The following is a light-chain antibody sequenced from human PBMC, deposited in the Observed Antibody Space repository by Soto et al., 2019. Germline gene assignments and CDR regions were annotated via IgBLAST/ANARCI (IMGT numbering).Light chain of an antibody. CDR3: CSYAGSSFV. J-gene: IGLJ1*01. CDR2: DVS. Sequence: QSALTQPRSVSGSPGQSVTISCTGTSSEVGGYNYVSWYQQHPGKAPKLMIYDVSKRPSGVPDRFSGSKSGNTASLTISGLQAEDEADYYCCSYAGSSFVFGTGTKLTVL. CDR1: SSEVGGYNY. V-gene: IGLV2-11*01.